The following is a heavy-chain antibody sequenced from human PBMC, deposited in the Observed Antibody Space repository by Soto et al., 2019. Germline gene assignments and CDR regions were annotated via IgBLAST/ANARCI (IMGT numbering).Heavy chain of an antibody. CDR1: GGSISSGDYY. CDR3: ARDYYDSSGYYHIHDD. V-gene: IGHV4-30-4*01. CDR2: IYYSGST. D-gene: IGHD3-22*01. J-gene: IGHJ4*02. Sequence: PSETLSLTCTVSGGSISSGDYYWSWIRQPPGKGLEWIGYIYYSGSTYYNPSLKSRVTISVDTSKNQFSLKLSSVTAADTAVYYCARDYYDSSGYYHIHDDSGQGTRVTVSS.